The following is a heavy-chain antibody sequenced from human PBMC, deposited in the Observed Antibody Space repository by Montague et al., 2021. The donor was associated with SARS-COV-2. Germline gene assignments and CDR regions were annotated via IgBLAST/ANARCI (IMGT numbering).Heavy chain of an antibody. D-gene: IGHD2-8*01. CDR3: AIQSPAGFVLVVYPMGGWFDL. CDR1: SGSISSSSYF. CDR2: IYYSGNT. V-gene: IGHV4-39*01. J-gene: IGHJ5*02. Sequence: SETLSLTCTVSSGSISSSSYFWVWIRQPPGKELEWIVSIYYSGNTYYNPSRKSRVTISVYTSKNPFSLKLSSVTAADTAVYYCAIQSPAGFVLVVYPMGGWFDLWGQGTTVTVSS.